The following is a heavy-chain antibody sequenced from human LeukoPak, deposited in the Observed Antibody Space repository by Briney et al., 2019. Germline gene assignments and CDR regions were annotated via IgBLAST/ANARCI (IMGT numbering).Heavy chain of an antibody. CDR2: INHSGST. CDR3: ARGLGYCSGGSCYLRAFDI. V-gene: IGHV4-34*01. J-gene: IGHJ3*02. CDR1: GGSFSGYY. Sequence: PSETLSLTCAVYGGSFSGYYWSWIRQPPGKGLEWIGEINHSGSTNYNPSLKSRVTISVGTSKNQFSLKLSSVTAADTAVYYCARGLGYCSGGSCYLRAFDIWGQGTMVTVSS. D-gene: IGHD2-15*01.